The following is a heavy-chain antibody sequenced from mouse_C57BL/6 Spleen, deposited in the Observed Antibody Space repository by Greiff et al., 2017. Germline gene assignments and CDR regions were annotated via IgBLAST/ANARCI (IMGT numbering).Heavy chain of an antibody. J-gene: IGHJ2*01. Sequence: QVQLQQPGAELVMPGASVKLSCKASGYTFTSYWMHWVKQRPGQGLEWIGEIDPSGSYTNYNQKFKGKSTLTVDKSSSTAYMQLSSLTSEDSAVYYCARWDGYYDYFDYWGQGTTLTVSS. CDR3: ARWDGYYDYFDY. CDR1: GYTFTSYW. CDR2: IDPSGSYT. V-gene: IGHV1-69*01. D-gene: IGHD2-3*01.